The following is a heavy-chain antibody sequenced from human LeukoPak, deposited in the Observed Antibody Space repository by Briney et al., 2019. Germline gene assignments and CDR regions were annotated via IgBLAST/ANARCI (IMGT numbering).Heavy chain of an antibody. J-gene: IGHJ4*02. CDR3: ARDRELGYYFDY. Sequence: GGSLRLSCAASGFTFSSYSMNWVRQAPGKGLEWVSSISSSSSYIYYADSVKGRFTISRDNAKNSLYLQMNSLRAEDTAVYYCARDRELGYYFDYWGQGTLVTVSS. CDR2: ISSSSSYI. V-gene: IGHV3-21*01. CDR1: GFTFSSYS. D-gene: IGHD7-27*01.